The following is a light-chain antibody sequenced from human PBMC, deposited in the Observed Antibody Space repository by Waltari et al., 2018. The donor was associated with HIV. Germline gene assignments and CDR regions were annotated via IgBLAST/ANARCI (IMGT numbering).Light chain of an antibody. J-gene: IGKJ4*01. Sequence: EIVLTQSPATLSLSPGERATLSCRASQSISSYLAWYQQTPGQAPRLLIYDASNRATGIPARFSGSGSGTDFTLTISSLEPEDFAVYHCQHHSNWPLTLGGGTKVEIK. V-gene: IGKV3-11*01. CDR2: DAS. CDR1: QSISSY. CDR3: QHHSNWPLT.